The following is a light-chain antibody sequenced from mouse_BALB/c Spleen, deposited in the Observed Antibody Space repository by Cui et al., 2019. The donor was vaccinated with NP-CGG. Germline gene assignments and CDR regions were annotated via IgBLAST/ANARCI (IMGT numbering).Light chain of an antibody. Sequence: QAVVTQESALTTSPGETVTLTCRSSTGAVTTSNYANWVQEKPDHLFTGLIGGTNNRAPGVPARFSGSLIGDKAALTITGAQTEDAAIYFCALWYSNHWVFGRGTKLTVL. J-gene: IGLJ1*01. CDR2: GTN. CDR1: TGAVTTSNY. V-gene: IGLV1*01. CDR3: ALWYSNHWV.